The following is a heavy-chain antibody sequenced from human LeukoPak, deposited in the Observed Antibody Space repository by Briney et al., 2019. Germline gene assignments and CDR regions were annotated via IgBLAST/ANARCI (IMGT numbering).Heavy chain of an antibody. J-gene: IGHJ2*01. CDR2: ISSSSSYI. Sequence: PGGSLRLSCAASGFTFSTYSMNWVRQAPGKGLEWVSSISSSSSYIYYADSMKGRFTISRDNAKNSLYLQMNSLRAEDTAVYYCVRIWFVDWYFDLWGRGTLVTVSS. CDR1: GFTFSTYS. V-gene: IGHV3-21*01. CDR3: VRIWFVDWYFDL. D-gene: IGHD3-10*01.